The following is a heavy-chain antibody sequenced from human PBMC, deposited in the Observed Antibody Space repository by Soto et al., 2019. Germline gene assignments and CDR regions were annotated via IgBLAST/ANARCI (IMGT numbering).Heavy chain of an antibody. CDR3: ARSYCTNGVCEFDH. CDR1: GFTFSSCS. V-gene: IGHV3-21*01. CDR2: ISSGGVNT. J-gene: IGHJ4*02. Sequence: GGSLRLSCAASGFTFSSCSMSWVRQASGGGLEWVSSISSGGVNTYYADSMKGRFTISRDNAKNSLYLQMNSLRAEDTAVYFCARSYCTNGVCEFDHWGQGTMVTVSS. D-gene: IGHD2-8*01.